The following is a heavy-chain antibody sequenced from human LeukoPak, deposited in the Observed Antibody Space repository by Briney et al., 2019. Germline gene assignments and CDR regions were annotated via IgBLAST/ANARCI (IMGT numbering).Heavy chain of an antibody. Sequence: SETLSLTCTVAAGCISSYYWSWIRQPPGKGLEWIGYIYYSGGTNYQPSLKSRVTISVDTSQNQFSLKLSSVTAADTAVYYCTRVAPMVRGVITAPIPFYYYYYYYMDVWGKGTTVTVSS. V-gene: IGHV4-59*01. CDR1: AGCISSYY. CDR2: IYYSGGT. J-gene: IGHJ6*03. CDR3: TRVAPMVRGVITAPIPFYYYYYYYMDV. D-gene: IGHD3-10*01.